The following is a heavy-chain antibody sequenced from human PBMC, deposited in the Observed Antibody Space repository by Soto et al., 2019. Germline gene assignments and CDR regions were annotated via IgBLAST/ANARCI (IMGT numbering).Heavy chain of an antibody. D-gene: IGHD6-13*01. V-gene: IGHV1-46*01. Sequence: AASVKVSCKASGYTFTSYYMHWVRQAPGQGLEWMGIINPSGGSTSYAQKFQGRVTMTRDTSTSTVYMELSSLRSEDTAVYYCARMGLAAAGPGQEQDWFDPWGQGTLVTVSS. CDR1: GYTFTSYY. J-gene: IGHJ5*02. CDR3: ARMGLAAAGPGQEQDWFDP. CDR2: INPSGGST.